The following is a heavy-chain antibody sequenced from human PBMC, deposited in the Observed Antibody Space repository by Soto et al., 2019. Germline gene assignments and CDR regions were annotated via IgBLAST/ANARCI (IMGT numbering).Heavy chain of an antibody. CDR1: GYTFTSYG. D-gene: IGHD3-3*01. CDR3: ARYLHPFLDGVNWFDP. J-gene: IGHJ5*02. V-gene: IGHV1-18*01. Sequence: ASVKVSCKASGYTFTSYGISWVRQAPGQGLEWMGWISAYNGNTNYAQKLQGRVTMTTDTSTSTAYMELRSLRSDDTAVYYCARYLHPFLDGVNWFDPWGQGTLVTVSS. CDR2: ISAYNGNT.